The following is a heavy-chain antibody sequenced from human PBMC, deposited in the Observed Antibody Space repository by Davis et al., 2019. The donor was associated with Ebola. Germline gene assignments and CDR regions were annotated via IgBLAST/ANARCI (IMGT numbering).Heavy chain of an antibody. CDR1: GGSISNSGYS. D-gene: IGHD3-3*02. CDR2: IYYSGST. J-gene: IGHJ6*02. CDR3: ARDAGLLGTNV. V-gene: IGHV4-39*07. Sequence: PSETLSLTCTVSGGSISNSGYSWGWIRQPPGKGLEWIGSIYYSGSTNYNPSLKSRVTISVDTSKNQFSLKLSSVTAADTAVYYCARDAGLLGTNVWGQGTTVTVSS.